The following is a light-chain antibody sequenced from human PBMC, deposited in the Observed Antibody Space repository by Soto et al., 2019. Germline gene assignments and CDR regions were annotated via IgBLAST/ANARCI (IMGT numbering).Light chain of an antibody. V-gene: IGLV4-69*01. CDR2: LNSDGSH. CDR3: QTWGTGTWV. CDR1: SGHSSYA. J-gene: IGLJ3*02. Sequence: QSVLTQSPSASASLGASVKLTCTLSSGHSSYAIAWHQQQPEKGPRYLMKLNSDGSHSKGDGIPDRFSGSSSGAERYLTISCLQSEDEADYYCQTWGTGTWVFGGGTQLTVL.